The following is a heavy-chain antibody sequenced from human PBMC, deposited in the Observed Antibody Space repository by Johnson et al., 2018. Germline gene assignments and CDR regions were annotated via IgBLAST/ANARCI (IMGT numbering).Heavy chain of an antibody. CDR3: ARDSHYDSSGYYYFAYYYYYMDV. CDR2: ISSSSSYI. D-gene: IGHD3-22*01. Sequence: EVQLVESGGGLVQPGRSLRLSCAASGFTFDDYTMNWVRQAPGKGLEWVSSISSSSSYIYYADSVKGRFTISRDNAKTSMYLQMNSLGAEDTAVYYWARDSHYDSSGYYYFAYYYYYMDVWGKGTTVTVSS. V-gene: IGHV3-21*01. J-gene: IGHJ6*03. CDR1: GFTFDDYT.